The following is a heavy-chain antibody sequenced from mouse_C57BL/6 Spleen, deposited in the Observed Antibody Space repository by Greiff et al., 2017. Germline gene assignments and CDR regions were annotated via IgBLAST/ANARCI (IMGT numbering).Heavy chain of an antibody. CDR3: TRDRGIYYYGSSHRYCAMDY. J-gene: IGHJ4*01. V-gene: IGHV5-9-1*02. Sequence: DVQLQESGEGLVKPGGSLKLSCAASGFTFSSYAMSWVRQTPEKRLEWVAYISSGGDYIYYADTVKGRFTISRDNARNTLYLQMSSLKSEDTAMYYCTRDRGIYYYGSSHRYCAMDYWGQGTSVTVSS. CDR1: GFTFSSYA. CDR2: ISSGGDYI. D-gene: IGHD1-1*01.